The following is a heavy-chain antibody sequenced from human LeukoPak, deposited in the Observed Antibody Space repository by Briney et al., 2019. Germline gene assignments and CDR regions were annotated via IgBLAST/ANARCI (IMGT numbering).Heavy chain of an antibody. V-gene: IGHV4-39*07. CDR2: IYYSGST. D-gene: IGHD6-19*01. CDR3: ARALGSGWYPSYNWFDP. J-gene: IGHJ5*02. CDR1: GGSISSSSYY. Sequence: SETLSLTCTVSGGSISSSSYYRGWIRQPPGKGLEWIGSIYYSGSTYYNPSLKSRVTISVDTSKNQFSLKLSSVTAADTAVYYCARALGSGWYPSYNWFDPWGQGTLVTVSS.